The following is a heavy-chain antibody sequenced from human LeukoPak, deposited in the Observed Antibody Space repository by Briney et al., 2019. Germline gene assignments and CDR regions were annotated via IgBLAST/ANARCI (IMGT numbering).Heavy chain of an antibody. CDR1: GGSISSYY. V-gene: IGHV4-59*01. CDR3: ARGSPHSYGGDDAFDI. J-gene: IGHJ3*02. Sequence: KPSETLSLTCTVSGGSISSYYWSWIRQPPGKGLEWIGYIYYSGSTNYNPSPKSRVTISVHTSKNQFSLKLSSVTAADTAVYYCARGSPHSYGGDDAFDIWGQGTMVTVSS. CDR2: IYYSGST. D-gene: IGHD5-18*01.